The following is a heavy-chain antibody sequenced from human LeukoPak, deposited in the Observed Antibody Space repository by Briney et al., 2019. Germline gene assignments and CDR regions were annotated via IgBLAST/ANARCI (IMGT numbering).Heavy chain of an antibody. Sequence: GGSLRLSCAASGFTFSSYAMSWVRQAPGKGLEWVSSISSSSSYIYYADSVKGRFTISRDNAKNSLYLQMNSLRAEDTAVYYCARPHNHSGYDPSIWGQGTMVTVSS. V-gene: IGHV3-21*01. J-gene: IGHJ3*02. CDR2: ISSSSSYI. CDR1: GFTFSSYA. D-gene: IGHD5-12*01. CDR3: ARPHNHSGYDPSI.